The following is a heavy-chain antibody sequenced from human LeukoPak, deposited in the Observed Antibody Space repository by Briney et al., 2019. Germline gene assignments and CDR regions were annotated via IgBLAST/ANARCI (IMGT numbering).Heavy chain of an antibody. Sequence: SETLSLTCTVSGGSISRYYWSWIRQPPGKGLEGIGYIYDSGSTNYNPSLKSRVTISVDTSKNQFSLKLSSVTAADTAVYYCARHGSSRSPFYPWGQGTLVIVSS. D-gene: IGHD6-13*01. V-gene: IGHV4-59*08. CDR2: IYDSGST. J-gene: IGHJ5*02. CDR1: GGSISRYY. CDR3: ARHGSSRSPFYP.